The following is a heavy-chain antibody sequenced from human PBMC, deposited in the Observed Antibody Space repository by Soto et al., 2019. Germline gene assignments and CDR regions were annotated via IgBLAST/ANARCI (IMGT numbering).Heavy chain of an antibody. CDR1: GGSISSYY. D-gene: IGHD4-4*01. V-gene: IGHV4-59*08. CDR3: ARLIYSMGRRWFDP. J-gene: IGHJ5*02. Sequence: SETLSLTCTVSGGSISSYYWSWIRQPPGKGLEWIGYIYYSGSTNYNPSLKSRVTISVDTSKNQFSLKLSSVTAADTAVYYCARLIYSMGRRWFDPWGQGTLVTVSS. CDR2: IYYSGST.